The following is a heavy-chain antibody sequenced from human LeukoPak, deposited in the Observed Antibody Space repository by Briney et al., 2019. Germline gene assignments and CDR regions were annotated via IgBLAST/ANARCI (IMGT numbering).Heavy chain of an antibody. CDR1: GFTFSNSL. V-gene: IGHV3-74*01. D-gene: IGHD1-26*01. CDR2: LRSDGTT. CDR3: ARDGSYKFDY. Sequence: GGSLRLSCAASGFTFSNSLMHWVRQTPGKGLVWVTCLRSDGTTTYAESVKGRFTISRDSAKNTLYLQMNSLRADDTAVYYCARDGSYKFDYWGQGTLVTVSP. J-gene: IGHJ4*02.